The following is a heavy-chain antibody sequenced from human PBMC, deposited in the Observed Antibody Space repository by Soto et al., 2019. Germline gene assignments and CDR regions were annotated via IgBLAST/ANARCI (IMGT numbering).Heavy chain of an antibody. D-gene: IGHD3-3*01. V-gene: IGHV1-8*01. Sequence: QVQLVQSGAEVKKPGASVKVSCKASGYTFTSYDINWVRQATGQGLEWMGWMNPNSGNKGYAQKSQGRVTMTRNTSISTAYMELSSLRSEDTAVYYCARGGVLRFLEWLLYPTLGDYWGQGTLVTVSS. J-gene: IGHJ4*02. CDR3: ARGGVLRFLEWLLYPTLGDY. CDR2: MNPNSGNK. CDR1: GYTFTSYD.